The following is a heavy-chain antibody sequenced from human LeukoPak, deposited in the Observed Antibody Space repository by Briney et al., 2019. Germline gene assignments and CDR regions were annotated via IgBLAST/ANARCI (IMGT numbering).Heavy chain of an antibody. Sequence: GGSLRLSCAASGFTFSSYGMHWVRQAPGKGLEWVAFIRYDGSNKYYADSVKGRFTISRDNSKNTLYLQMNSLRAEDTAVYYCAKGRYYDSGEYYYMDVWGKGTTVTISS. V-gene: IGHV3-30*02. J-gene: IGHJ6*03. CDR3: AKGRYYDSGEYYYMDV. CDR1: GFTFSSYG. D-gene: IGHD3-10*01. CDR2: IRYDGSNK.